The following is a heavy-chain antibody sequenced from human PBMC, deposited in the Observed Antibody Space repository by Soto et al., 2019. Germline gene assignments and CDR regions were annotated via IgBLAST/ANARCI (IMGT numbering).Heavy chain of an antibody. CDR2: ISSSNRTI. CDR1: GFTFISYS. D-gene: IGHD2-15*01. V-gene: IGHV3-48*02. Sequence: PWGSLRLSCAASGFTFISYSINWVRHSPGKGLEWVSYISSSNRTINYADSVKGRFIISRDNAKNSLYLQMHSLRDEDTAVYYCAREGWPLLQTGMDVWGQGTTVTVSS. J-gene: IGHJ6*02. CDR3: AREGWPLLQTGMDV.